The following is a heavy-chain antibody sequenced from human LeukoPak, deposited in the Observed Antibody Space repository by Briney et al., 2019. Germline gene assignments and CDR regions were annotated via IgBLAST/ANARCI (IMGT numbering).Heavy chain of an antibody. D-gene: IGHD4-17*01. CDR3: AKVSPYGDYSADY. CDR2: ILASGSSR. Sequence: GGSLRLSCAASGLTFSSYAMTWVRQAPGKGLEWVSTILASGSSRLYADSVKGRFTISRDNSKNTLYLQMNSLGAEDTAVYYCAKVSPYGDYSADYWGQGTLVTVSS. V-gene: IGHV3-23*01. CDR1: GLTFSSYA. J-gene: IGHJ4*02.